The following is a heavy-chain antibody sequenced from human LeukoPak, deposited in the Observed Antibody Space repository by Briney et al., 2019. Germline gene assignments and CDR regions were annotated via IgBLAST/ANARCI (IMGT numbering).Heavy chain of an antibody. CDR1: GFTISSYA. Sequence: GRSLRLSCAASGFTISSYAMNWVRQAPGKGLEWVAVISYDGSNKYYADSVKGRFTISRDNSKNTLYLQMNSLRAEDTAVYYCARGDGRGVPLYYFDYWGQGTLVTVSS. D-gene: IGHD3-10*01. V-gene: IGHV3-30-3*01. CDR2: ISYDGSNK. J-gene: IGHJ4*02. CDR3: ARGDGRGVPLYYFDY.